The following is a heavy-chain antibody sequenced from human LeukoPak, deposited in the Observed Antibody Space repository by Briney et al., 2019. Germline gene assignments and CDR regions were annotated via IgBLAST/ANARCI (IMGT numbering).Heavy chain of an antibody. Sequence: ASVKVPCKASGYTFTSYGITWVRQAPGQGLEWMGLISAYNGNTKYAQNFQGRVTMTTDTSTTTAYMELRSLRSDDTAVYYCARVTRILGPTPTNFDCWGQGTLVTVSS. CDR3: ARVTRILGPTPTNFDC. J-gene: IGHJ4*02. CDR1: GYTFTSYG. CDR2: ISAYNGNT. V-gene: IGHV1-18*01. D-gene: IGHD1-26*01.